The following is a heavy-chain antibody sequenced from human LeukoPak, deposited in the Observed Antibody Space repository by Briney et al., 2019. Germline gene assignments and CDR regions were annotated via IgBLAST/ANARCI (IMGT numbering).Heavy chain of an antibody. Sequence: GGSLRLSCAASGFTFSSYWMHWVRQAPGKGLVWVSRINSDGSSTSYADSVKGRFTISRDNAKNSLYLQLNSLGAEDTAVYYCARAATTSTYGYYYWGQGTLVTVSS. CDR2: INSDGSST. D-gene: IGHD5-18*01. V-gene: IGHV3-74*01. CDR3: ARAATTSTYGYYY. CDR1: GFTFSSYW. J-gene: IGHJ4*02.